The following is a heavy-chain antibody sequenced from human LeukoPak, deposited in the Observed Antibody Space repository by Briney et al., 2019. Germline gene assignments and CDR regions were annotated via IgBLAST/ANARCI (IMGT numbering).Heavy chain of an antibody. Sequence: PGGSLRLSCAASGFTFSDYYMSWIRQAPGKGPEWLTYIGDSGSIMSYADSVRGRFTISRDNAKNSLSLQMTSLRAEDTAVYYCATDGAGFDTWGQGVLVTVSS. CDR2: IGDSGSIM. J-gene: IGHJ5*02. CDR3: ATDGAGFDT. CDR1: GFTFSDYY. V-gene: IGHV3-11*01.